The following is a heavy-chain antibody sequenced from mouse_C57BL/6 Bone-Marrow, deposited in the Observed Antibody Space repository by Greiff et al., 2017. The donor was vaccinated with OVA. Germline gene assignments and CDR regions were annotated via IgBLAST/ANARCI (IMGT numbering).Heavy chain of an antibody. V-gene: IGHV1-59*01. CDR2: IDPSDSYT. J-gene: IGHJ2*01. Sequence: QVQLQQPGAELVRPGTSVKLSCKASGYTFTSYWMPWVKQRPGQGLEWIGVIDPSDSYTNYNQKFKGKATLTVATSSSTAYMQLSSLTSEDSAVYYCARPVVASFDYWGQGTTLTVSA. CDR1: GYTFTSYW. D-gene: IGHD1-1*01. CDR3: ARPVVASFDY.